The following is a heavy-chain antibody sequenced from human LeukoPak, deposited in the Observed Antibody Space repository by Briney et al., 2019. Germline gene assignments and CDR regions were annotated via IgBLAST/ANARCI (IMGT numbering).Heavy chain of an antibody. CDR2: ISSSSSYI. V-gene: IGHV3-21*01. D-gene: IGHD3-10*01. CDR3: ARAARITMVRGVIGGAFDI. CDR1: GFTFSSYS. Sequence: GGSLRLSCAASGFTFSSYSMNWVRQAPGKGLEWVSSISSSSSYIYYADSVKGRFTISRDNAKNSLYLQMNSLRAEDTAVYHCARAARITMVRGVIGGAFDIWGQGTMVTVSS. J-gene: IGHJ3*02.